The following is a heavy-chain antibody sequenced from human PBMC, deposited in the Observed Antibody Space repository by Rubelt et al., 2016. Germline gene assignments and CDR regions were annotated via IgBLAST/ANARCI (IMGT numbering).Heavy chain of an antibody. CDR3: AGGFWGRRGDGSSAMYFDY. V-gene: IGHV4-34*10. Sequence: QVQLQESGPGLVKPSATLSLTCTVYGGYMSYYYWSWIRQSPGKGLEWNGEINHSGNTNYSPSLQSQFSAAINTSKKQFSLKRTALTAADTAVYYCAGGFWGRRGDGSSAMYFDYWGQGTLVTVSS. D-gene: IGHD5-24*01. CDR1: GGYMSYYY. J-gene: IGHJ4*02. CDR2: INHSGNT.